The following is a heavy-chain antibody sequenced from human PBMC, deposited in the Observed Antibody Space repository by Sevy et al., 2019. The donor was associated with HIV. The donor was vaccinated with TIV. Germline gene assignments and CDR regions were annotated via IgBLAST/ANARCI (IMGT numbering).Heavy chain of an antibody. J-gene: IGHJ3*02. CDR2: IYGSGGTT. CDR1: GFTFITYA. CDR3: SGARYDGSGSFDAFDI. V-gene: IGHV3-23*01. Sequence: GGSLRLSCKPSGFTFITYAMNWVRQAPGKGLEWVSTIYGSGGTTYYADSMKGRFTISRDNSKNTLYLQMDSLRTEDTAIYYWSGARYDGSGSFDAFDIWGQGTMVTVSS. D-gene: IGHD3-22*01.